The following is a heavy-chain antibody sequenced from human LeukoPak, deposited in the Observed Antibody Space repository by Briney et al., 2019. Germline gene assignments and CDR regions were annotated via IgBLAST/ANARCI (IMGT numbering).Heavy chain of an antibody. CDR2: IYYSGST. Sequence: SETLSLTCTVSGGSISSSSYDWGWIRQPPGKGLEWIGSIYYSGSTYYNPSLKSRVTISVDTSKNQFSLKLSSVTAADTAVYYCARHERGGSYDLFDYWGQGTLVTVSS. J-gene: IGHJ4*02. D-gene: IGHD5-18*01. V-gene: IGHV4-39*01. CDR1: GGSISSSSYD. CDR3: ARHERGGSYDLFDY.